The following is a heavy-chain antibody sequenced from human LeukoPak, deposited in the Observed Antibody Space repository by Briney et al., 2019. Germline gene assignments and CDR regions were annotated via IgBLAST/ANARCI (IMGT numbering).Heavy chain of an antibody. CDR1: GLTVSSNY. CDR2: IYSGGST. CDR3: ARTLVGVGYYFDY. V-gene: IGHV3-66*02. Sequence: PGGSLRLSCAASGLTVSSNYMSWVRQAPGKGLEWDSVIYSGGSTYYADSVKGRFTISRDNSKNTLYLQMNSLRAEDAAVYYCARTLVGVGYYFDYWGQGTLVTVSS. D-gene: IGHD2-15*01. J-gene: IGHJ4*02.